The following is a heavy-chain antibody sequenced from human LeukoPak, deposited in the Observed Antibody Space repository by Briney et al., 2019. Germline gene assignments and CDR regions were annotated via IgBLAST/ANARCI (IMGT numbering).Heavy chain of an antibody. CDR1: GGSISSSDYY. CDR2: IYYSGIT. Sequence: SPSETLSLTCSVSGGSISSSDYYWGWIRQPPGKGLEWIGNIYYSGITYYDPSLKSRVTISVDTSKNQFSLKLSSVAAADTAVYYCARGRSSMVRGYYYYYMDVWGKGTTVTISS. D-gene: IGHD3-10*01. CDR3: ARGRSSMVRGYYYYYMDV. J-gene: IGHJ6*03. V-gene: IGHV4-39*07.